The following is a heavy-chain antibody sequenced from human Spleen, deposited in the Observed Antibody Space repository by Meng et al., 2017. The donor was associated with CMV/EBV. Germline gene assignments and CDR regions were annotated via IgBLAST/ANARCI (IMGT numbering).Heavy chain of an antibody. CDR2: ISSSSSYI. CDR1: GFTFRSYS. J-gene: IGHJ4*02. Sequence: SGFTFRSYSMNWVRQAPGKGLEWVSSISSSSSYIHYADSVKGRLTISRDNAKNSLYLQMNSLRAEDTAVYYCAREECSSTRCYTGYWGQGTLVTVSS. D-gene: IGHD2-2*02. V-gene: IGHV3-21*01. CDR3: AREECSSTRCYTGY.